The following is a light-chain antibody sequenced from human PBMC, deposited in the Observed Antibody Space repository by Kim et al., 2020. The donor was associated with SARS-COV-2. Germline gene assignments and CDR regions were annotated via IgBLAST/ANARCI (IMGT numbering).Light chain of an antibody. CDR1: QSVSSN. CDR3: QQHNDWPWT. J-gene: IGKJ1*01. CDR2: GAS. Sequence: EIVMTQSPATLSESPGERATLSCRASQSVSSNLVWYQHKPGQAPRLLISGASTRATGIPARFSGSGSGTEFTLTISSLQSEDFALYYCQQHNDWPWTFGQGTKVEIK. V-gene: IGKV3-15*01.